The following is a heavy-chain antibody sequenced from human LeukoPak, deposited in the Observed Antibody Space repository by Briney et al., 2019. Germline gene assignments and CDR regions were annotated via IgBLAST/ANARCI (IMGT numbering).Heavy chain of an antibody. CDR2: IYHSGSGST. J-gene: IGHJ4*02. V-gene: IGHV4-30-2*03. D-gene: IGHD3-9*01. CDR3: ARHPRFLGVLRYFDWLPPLF. CDR1: GGSISSGGHS. Sequence: KSSETLSLTCTVSGGSISSGGHSWSWIRQPPGKGLEWIGYIYHSGSGSTYYNPSLKSRVTISVDTSKNQFSLKLSSVTAADTAVYYCARHPRFLGVLRYFDWLPPLFWGQGTLVTVSS.